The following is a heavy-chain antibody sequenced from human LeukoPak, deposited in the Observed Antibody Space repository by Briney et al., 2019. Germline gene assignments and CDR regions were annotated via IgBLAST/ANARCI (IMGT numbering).Heavy chain of an antibody. CDR1: GYTFNKYG. CDR3: ARDPSNTSGYRVYHDY. J-gene: IGHJ4*02. V-gene: IGHV1-18*01. D-gene: IGHD5/OR15-5a*01. Sequence: SSGKVSCKASGYTFNKYGISWVRHAPGQGLERMGWISCYNRDTRNAHKFQGRVTMTTDTSTSTVHMVLRNLRSDDTAIYYCARDPSNTSGYRVYHDYWGQGALVTVSS. CDR2: ISCYNRDT.